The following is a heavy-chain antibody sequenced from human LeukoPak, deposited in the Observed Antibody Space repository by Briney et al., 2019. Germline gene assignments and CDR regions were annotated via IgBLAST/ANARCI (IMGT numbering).Heavy chain of an antibody. CDR3: ARTRADSSGYYEWDY. CDR2: IYYGGST. J-gene: IGHJ4*02. D-gene: IGHD3-22*01. V-gene: IGHV4-31*03. CDR1: GGSISSGGYY. Sequence: LSETLSLTCTVSGGSISSGGYYWSWIRQHPGKGLEWIGYIYYGGSTYYNPSLKSRVTISVDTSKNQFSLKLSSVTAADTAVYYCARTRADSSGYYEWDYWGQGTLVTVSS.